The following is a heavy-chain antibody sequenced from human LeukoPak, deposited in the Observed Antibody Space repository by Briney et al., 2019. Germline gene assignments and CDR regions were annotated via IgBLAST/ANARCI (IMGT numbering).Heavy chain of an antibody. CDR2: IYHSGST. CDR1: GGSISSGGYS. Sequence: PSETLSLTCAVSGGSISSGGYSWSWIRQPPGKGLEWIGYIYHSGSTYYNPSLKSRVTISVDRSKNQFSLKLSSVTAADTAVYYCASTIVDTAMVHFDYWGQGTLVTVSS. CDR3: ASTIVDTAMVHFDY. J-gene: IGHJ4*02. D-gene: IGHD5-18*01. V-gene: IGHV4-30-2*01.